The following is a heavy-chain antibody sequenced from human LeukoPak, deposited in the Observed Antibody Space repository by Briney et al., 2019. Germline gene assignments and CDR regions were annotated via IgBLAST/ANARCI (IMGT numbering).Heavy chain of an antibody. V-gene: IGHV4-28*06. CDR3: AKVGDTSMFFEY. D-gene: IGHD3-10*01. CDR1: NYSLTSRNW. Sequence: SDTLSLTCAVSNYSLTSRNWWGWIRQTPGKGLEWIGYIFYGGNTDYNPSLNSRITMSVDTSKNQFSLKLSSVTALDTAVYYCAKVGDTSMFFEYWGQGTLVTVSS. J-gene: IGHJ4*02. CDR2: IFYGGNT.